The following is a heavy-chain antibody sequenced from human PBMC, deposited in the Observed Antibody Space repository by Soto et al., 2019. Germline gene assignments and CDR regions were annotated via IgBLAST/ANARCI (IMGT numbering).Heavy chain of an antibody. J-gene: IGHJ4*02. CDR3: ARSEATVLDY. CDR2: FFIGGNT. CDR1: GGSISSSTYY. Sequence: PSETLSLTCTVSGGSISSSTYYWGWMRQPPGKGLEWIASFFIGGNTYYNPSLKSRVTISVDKSKNHFSLKLSSVTAADTAVYYCARSEATVLDYWGQGTLVTVSS. D-gene: IGHD4-17*01. V-gene: IGHV4-39*07.